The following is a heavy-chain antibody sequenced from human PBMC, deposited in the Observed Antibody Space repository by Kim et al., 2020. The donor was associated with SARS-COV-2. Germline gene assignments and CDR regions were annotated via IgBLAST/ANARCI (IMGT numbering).Heavy chain of an antibody. CDR3: ARSALVGATGGAFDI. CDR2: IWYDGSNK. J-gene: IGHJ3*02. D-gene: IGHD1-26*01. CDR1: GFTFSSYG. V-gene: IGHV3-33*01. Sequence: GGSLRLSCAASGFTFSSYGMHWVRQAPGKGLEWVAVIWYDGSNKYYADSVKGRFTISRDNSKNTLYLQMNSLRAEDTAVYYCARSALVGATGGAFDIWGQGTMVTVSS.